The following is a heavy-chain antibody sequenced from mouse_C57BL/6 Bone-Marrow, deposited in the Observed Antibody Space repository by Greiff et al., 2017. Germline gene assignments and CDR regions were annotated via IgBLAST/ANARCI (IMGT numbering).Heavy chain of an antibody. CDR3: AKGRVINYDYGGGYYFAY. Sequence: QVQLQQPGTELVKPGASVKLSCKASGYTFTSYWMHWVKQRPGQGLEWIGNINPSNGGTNYNEKFKSKATLTVDKSSSTASMQLSSLTSEDSAVYYCAKGRVINYDYGGGYYFAYWGQGTTLTVSA. J-gene: IGHJ2*01. V-gene: IGHV1-53*01. CDR1: GYTFTSYW. D-gene: IGHD2-4*01. CDR2: INPSNGGT.